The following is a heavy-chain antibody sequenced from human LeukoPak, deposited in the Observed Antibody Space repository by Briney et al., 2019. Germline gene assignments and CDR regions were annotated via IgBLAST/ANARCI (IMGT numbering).Heavy chain of an antibody. V-gene: IGHV4-34*01. D-gene: IGHD2-2*01. CDR1: GGSFSGYY. CDR3: ARGSRSSRRSDYYGMDV. J-gene: IGHJ6*02. CDR2: INHSGST. Sequence: SETLSLTCAVCGGSFSGYYWSWIRQPPGKGLEWVGEINHSGSTNYSPSLKSRVTISVDTSKNQFSLKLSSVTAADTAVYYCARGSRSSRRSDYYGMDVWGQGTTVTVSS.